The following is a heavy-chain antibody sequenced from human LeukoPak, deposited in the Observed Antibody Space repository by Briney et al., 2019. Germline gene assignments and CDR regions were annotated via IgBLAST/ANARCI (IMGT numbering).Heavy chain of an antibody. CDR2: FDPEDGET. J-gene: IGHJ3*02. CDR3: ATDTASGRGVIRLDAFDI. CDR1: GYALTELS. Sequence: ASVKVSCKVSGYALTELSMHWVRQAPGKGLEWMGGFDPEDGETIYAQKFQGRVTMTEDTSTDTAYMELSSLRSEDTAVYYCATDTASGRGVIRLDAFDIWGQGTTVTVSS. V-gene: IGHV1-24*01. D-gene: IGHD3-10*01.